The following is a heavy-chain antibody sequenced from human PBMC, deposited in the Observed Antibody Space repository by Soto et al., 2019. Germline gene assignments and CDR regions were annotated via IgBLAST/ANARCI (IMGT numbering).Heavy chain of an antibody. D-gene: IGHD3-22*01. CDR1: GGSISSSSYY. CDR2: IYYSGST. V-gene: IGHV4-39*01. Sequence: SETLSLTCTASGGSISSSSYYWGWIRQPPGKGLEWIGSIYYSGSTYYNPSLKSRVTISVDTSKNQFSLKLSSVTAADTAVYYCARHLDYYDSGYDYWGQGTLVTVSS. J-gene: IGHJ4*02. CDR3: ARHLDYYDSGYDY.